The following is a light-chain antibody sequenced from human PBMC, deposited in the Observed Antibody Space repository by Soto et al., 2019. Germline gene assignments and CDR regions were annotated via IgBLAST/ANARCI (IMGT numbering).Light chain of an antibody. CDR2: DAS. CDR3: QQRSNWPLT. CDR1: QSVSTF. Sequence: DIVLTQSPATLSLSPGERATLSCRVSQSVSTFLAWFQQKPGQAPRLLIYDASNRATGIPARFSGSGSGTDFTLNISSLEPEDFAVYYCQQRSNWPLTFGGGTKVEIK. V-gene: IGKV3-11*01. J-gene: IGKJ4*01.